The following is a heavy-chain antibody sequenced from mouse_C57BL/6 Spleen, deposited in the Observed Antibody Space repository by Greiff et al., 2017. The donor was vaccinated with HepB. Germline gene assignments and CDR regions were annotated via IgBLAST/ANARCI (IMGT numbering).Heavy chain of an antibody. CDR3: ARMYGYDYAMDY. V-gene: IGHV1-55*01. D-gene: IGHD2-2*01. CDR2: IYPGSGST. CDR1: GYTFTSYW. Sequence: QVQLQQPGAELVKPGASVKMSCKASGYTFTSYWITWVKQRPGQGLEWIGDIYPGSGSTNYNEKFKSKATLTVDTSSSTAYMQLSSLTSEDSAVYYCARMYGYDYAMDYWGQGAAVTVSS. J-gene: IGHJ4*01.